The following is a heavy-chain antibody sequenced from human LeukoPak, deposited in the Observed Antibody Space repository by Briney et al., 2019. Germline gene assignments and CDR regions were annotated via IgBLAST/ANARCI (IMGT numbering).Heavy chain of an antibody. CDR1: GYTLTELS. D-gene: IGHD3-22*01. CDR2: FDPEDGET. V-gene: IGHV1-24*01. Sequence: ASVKVSWKVSGYTLTELSMHWVRQAPGKGLEWMGGFDPEDGETIYAQKFQGRVTMTEDTSTDTAYMELSSLRSEDTAVYYCATVPQYYDSLLDYYFDYWGQGTLVTVSS. J-gene: IGHJ4*02. CDR3: ATVPQYYDSLLDYYFDY.